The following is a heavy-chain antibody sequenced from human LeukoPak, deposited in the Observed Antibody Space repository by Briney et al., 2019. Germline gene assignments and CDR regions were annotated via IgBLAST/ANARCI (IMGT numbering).Heavy chain of an antibody. V-gene: IGHV3-21*01. CDR3: ARFYFGVDV. Sequence: GGSLRLSCAASGLTFSRYSMNWVRQAPGKGLELVSCISSSSSYIYYADSVKGRFTISRDNAKNSLYLQMISLRAEDTAVYYCARFYFGVDVWGQGTTVTVSS. CDR2: ISSSSSYI. CDR1: GLTFSRYS. J-gene: IGHJ6*02.